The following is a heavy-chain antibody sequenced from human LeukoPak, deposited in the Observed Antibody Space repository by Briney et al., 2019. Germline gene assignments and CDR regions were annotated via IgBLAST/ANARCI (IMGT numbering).Heavy chain of an antibody. CDR3: ARVSPDEKNYYYYYMDV. CDR1: GGSISSSPCY. J-gene: IGHJ6*03. V-gene: IGHV4-39*07. Sequence: PSETLSLTCTVSGGSISSSPCYWGWIRQPPGKGLEWIGSIYHSGSTYYNPSLKSRVTISVDTSKNQFYLKLSSVTAADTAVYYCARVSPDEKNYYYYYMDVWGKGTTVTVSS. CDR2: IYHSGST.